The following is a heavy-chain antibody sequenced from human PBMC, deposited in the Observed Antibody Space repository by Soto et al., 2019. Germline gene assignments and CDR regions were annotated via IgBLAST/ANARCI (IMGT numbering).Heavy chain of an antibody. CDR1: GGTFSSYA. Sequence: QVQLVQSGAEVKTPGSSVKVSCKASGGTFSSYAISWVRQAPGQGLEWMGGIIPIFGTANYAQKFQGRVTITADESTSTASMELSSLRSEDTAVYYCAIVATILHYYYYGMDVWGQGTTVTVSS. CDR2: IIPIFGTA. CDR3: AIVATILHYYYYGMDV. J-gene: IGHJ6*02. D-gene: IGHD5-12*01. V-gene: IGHV1-69*19.